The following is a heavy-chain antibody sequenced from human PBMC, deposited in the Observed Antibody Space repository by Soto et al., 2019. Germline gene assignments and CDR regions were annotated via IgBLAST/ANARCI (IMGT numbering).Heavy chain of an antibody. CDR3: ARRAWDCTNGICCFDY. CDR1: GYNITSQW. D-gene: IGHD2-8*01. Sequence: ESPRISVKGSGYNITSQWISWVRPIPGKGLEWMGRIDPSDSYTNYSPCFQGHVTISADKSISTAYLQWRSLKASDTAMYYCARRAWDCTNGICCFDYWGQGTLVTVSS. V-gene: IGHV5-10-1*01. CDR2: IDPSDSYT. J-gene: IGHJ4*02.